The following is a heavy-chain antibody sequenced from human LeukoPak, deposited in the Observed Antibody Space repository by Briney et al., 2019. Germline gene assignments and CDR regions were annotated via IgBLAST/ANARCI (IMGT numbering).Heavy chain of an antibody. V-gene: IGHV1-2*02. CDR2: INPNSGGT. CDR3: ARGIAAAGPFDY. D-gene: IGHD6-13*01. CDR1: GYTFTGYY. Sequence: ASVKVSCKASGYTFTGYYMHWVRQAPGQGLEWMGWINPNSGGTNYAQKFQGRVTMNRDTSISTAYMELSRLRSDDTAVYYCARGIAAAGPFDYWGQGTLVTVSS. J-gene: IGHJ4*02.